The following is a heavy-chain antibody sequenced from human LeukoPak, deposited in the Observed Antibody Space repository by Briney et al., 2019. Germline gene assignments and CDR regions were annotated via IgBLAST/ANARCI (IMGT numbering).Heavy chain of an antibody. J-gene: IGHJ1*01. Sequence: PGGSLRLSCSASGFTFSSYAMHWVRQAPGKGLEYVSAISSNGGSTYYADSVKGRFTTSRDNSKNTLYLQMSSLRAEDTAVYYCVKSSSSWSQFEYFQHWGQGTLVTVSS. V-gene: IGHV3-64D*06. CDR2: ISSNGGST. CDR1: GFTFSSYA. D-gene: IGHD6-13*01. CDR3: VKSSSSWSQFEYFQH.